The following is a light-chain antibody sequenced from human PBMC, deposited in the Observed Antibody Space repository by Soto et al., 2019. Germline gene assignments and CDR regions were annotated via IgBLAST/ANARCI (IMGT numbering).Light chain of an antibody. CDR1: QSISSY. J-gene: IGKJ2*01. CDR2: AAS. V-gene: IGKV1-39*01. CDR3: QQSYGTPPT. Sequence: DIQMTQSSSSLSASVGDRVTITCRANQSISSYLNWYQQKPGRAPKLLIYAASNLQSGVPSRFSGSGSGTHFTLTISSLQPEDFATYYCQQSYGTPPTFGQGTKLEIK.